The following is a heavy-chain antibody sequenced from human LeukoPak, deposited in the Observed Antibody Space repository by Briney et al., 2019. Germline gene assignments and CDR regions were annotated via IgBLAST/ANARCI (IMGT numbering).Heavy chain of an antibody. CDR2: IIPNFGTA. J-gene: IGHJ6*03. Sequence: SVKVSRKGTGCGFSSYAISWVRQAPGQGLEWMGGIIPNFGTANYAQKFQGRVTIIADDSTSTAYMEPSSLRSEDTAVYYCATRNWPEYCSGGSCYSYYYYMYVWGKGTAVTVSS. V-gene: IGHV1-69*01. D-gene: IGHD2-15*01. CDR3: ATRNWPEYCSGGSCYSYYYYMYV. CDR1: GCGFSSYA.